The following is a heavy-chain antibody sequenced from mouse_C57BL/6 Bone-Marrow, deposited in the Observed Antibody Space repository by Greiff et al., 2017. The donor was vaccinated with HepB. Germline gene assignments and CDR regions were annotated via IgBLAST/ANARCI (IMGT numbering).Heavy chain of an antibody. CDR2: INYDGSST. CDR1: GFTFSDYY. D-gene: IGHD1-1*01. Sequence: EVKLEESEGGLVQPGSSMKLSCTASGFTFSDYYMAWVRQVPEKGLEWVANINYDGSSTYYLDSLKSRFIISRDNAKNILYLQMSSLKSEDTATYYCARADYYGSSWAYWGQGTLVTVSA. J-gene: IGHJ3*01. CDR3: ARADYYGSSWAY. V-gene: IGHV5-16*01.